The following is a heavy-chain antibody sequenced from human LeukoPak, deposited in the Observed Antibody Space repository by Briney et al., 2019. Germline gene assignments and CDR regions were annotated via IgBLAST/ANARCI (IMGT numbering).Heavy chain of an antibody. CDR3: ARGRAYYDFWSGYYPDY. D-gene: IGHD3-3*01. CDR1: GFTFSSYW. J-gene: IGHJ4*02. V-gene: IGHV3-7*01. Sequence: PGGSLRLSCAASGFTFSSYWMSWVRQAPGKGLEWVANIKQDGSEKYYVDSVKGRFTISRDNAKNSLYLQMNSLRAEDTAVYYCARGRAYYDFWSGYYPDYWGQGTLGHRPL. CDR2: IKQDGSEK.